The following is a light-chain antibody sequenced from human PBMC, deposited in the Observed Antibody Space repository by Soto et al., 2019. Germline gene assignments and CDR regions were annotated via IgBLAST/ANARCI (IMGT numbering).Light chain of an antibody. V-gene: IGLV2-14*01. CDR1: SSDIGSYDY. CDR3: SSFTSTSTRL. CDR2: EVT. Sequence: QSALTQPASVSGSPGQWITISCTGTSSDIGSYDYVSWYQQHPGKAPNLIIYEVTDRPSGVSNRFSGSKSGNTASLTISGLQAEDEADYYCSSFTSTSTRLFGSGTKVTVL. J-gene: IGLJ1*01.